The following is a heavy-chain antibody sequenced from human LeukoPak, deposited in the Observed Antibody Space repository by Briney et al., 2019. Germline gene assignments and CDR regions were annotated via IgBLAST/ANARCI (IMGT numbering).Heavy chain of an antibody. J-gene: IGHJ5*02. D-gene: IGHD3-10*01. CDR3: ARAMYYYGSGSRGINWFDP. CDR2: ISVYNGKT. V-gene: IGHV1-18*01. CDR1: GYTFTSYG. Sequence: ASVKVSCKASGYTFTSYGISWVRQAPGQGLEWMGWISVYNGKTNYAQKLQGRVTMTTDTSTSTAYMELRSLRSDDTAVYYCARAMYYYGSGSRGINWFDPWGQGTLVTASS.